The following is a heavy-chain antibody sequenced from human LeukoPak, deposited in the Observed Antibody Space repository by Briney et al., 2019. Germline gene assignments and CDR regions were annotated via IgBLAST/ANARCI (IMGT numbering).Heavy chain of an antibody. CDR3: ARARSYYDSSGSYYFDY. V-gene: IGHV3-30-3*01. D-gene: IGHD3-22*01. CDR2: ISYDGSNK. J-gene: IGHJ4*02. CDR1: GFTVSSNY. Sequence: GGSLRLSCAASGFTVSSNYMSWVRQAPGKGLEWVAAISYDGSNKYYADSMKGRFTISRDNSKNTLDLQMNSLRAEDTAVYYCARARSYYDSSGSYYFDYWGQGTLVTVSS.